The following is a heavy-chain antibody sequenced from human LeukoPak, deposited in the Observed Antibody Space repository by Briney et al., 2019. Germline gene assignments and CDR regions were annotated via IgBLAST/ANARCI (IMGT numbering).Heavy chain of an antibody. J-gene: IGHJ4*02. D-gene: IGHD2-15*01. CDR2: IYPGDSDT. CDR1: GYSFTNYW. V-gene: IGHV5-51*01. CDR3: ARQALGYCSGGNCYGDY. Sequence: GESLKISCQCSGYSFTNYWIGWVRPMPGKGLEWMGIIYPGDSDTRYSPSFQGQVTISADKSINTAYLQWSSLKASDTAMYYCARQALGYCSGGNCYGDYWGQGTLIIVSS.